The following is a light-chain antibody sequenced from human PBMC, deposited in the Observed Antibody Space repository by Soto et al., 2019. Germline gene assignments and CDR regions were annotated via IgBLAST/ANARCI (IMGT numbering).Light chain of an antibody. Sequence: IVLTQSPGPLSLSPGERVTLSCRASQSVTTRLAWYQHKPGQAPTLLMSGASNRASGVPVRFSGSGSGTDFTLTITRMDPEDFTLYYGQRYGGSPFTCGLGTRLE. J-gene: IGKJ5*01. CDR1: QSVTTR. V-gene: IGKV3-20*01. CDR3: QRYGGSPFT. CDR2: GAS.